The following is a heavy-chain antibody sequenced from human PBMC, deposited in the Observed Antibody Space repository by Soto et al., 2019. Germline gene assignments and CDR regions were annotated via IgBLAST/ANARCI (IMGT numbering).Heavy chain of an antibody. CDR1: GGSISSSSYF. V-gene: IGHV4-39*01. CDR3: ARHPSNFWFDP. J-gene: IGHJ5*02. D-gene: IGHD4-4*01. CDR2: IYYSGST. Sequence: PSETLSLTCTVSGGSISSSSYFWGWIRQPPGKGLERIGSIYYSGSTYYNPSLKSRVTVSVDTSKKQFSLKLSSVTAADTAVYYCARHPSNFWFDPWGQGTLVTVS.